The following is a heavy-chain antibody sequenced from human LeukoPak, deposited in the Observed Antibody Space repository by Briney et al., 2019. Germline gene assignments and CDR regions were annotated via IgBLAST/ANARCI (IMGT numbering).Heavy chain of an antibody. CDR1: GGSISRSSNY. CDR3: ARKNYYGSGSYWAYQFDY. Sequence: PSETLSLTCTVSGGSISRSSNYWGWIRQPPGKGLEWIGSIYYSGSTYYNPSLKSRVTISVDTSKNQFSLKLSSVTAADTAVYYCARKNYYGSGSYWAYQFDYWGQGTLVTVSS. D-gene: IGHD3-10*01. V-gene: IGHV4-39*07. J-gene: IGHJ4*02. CDR2: IYYSGST.